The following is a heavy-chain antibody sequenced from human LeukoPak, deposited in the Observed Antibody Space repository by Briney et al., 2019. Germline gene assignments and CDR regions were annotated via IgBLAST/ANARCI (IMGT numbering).Heavy chain of an antibody. CDR1: GGSISSGDYY. J-gene: IGHJ5*02. CDR2: IYYSGST. CDR3: ARGVSLGIAAPSGGGWFDP. D-gene: IGHD6-13*01. Sequence: PSQTLSLTCTVSGGSISSGDYYWSWIRQPPGKGLEWIGYIYYSGSTYYNPSLKSRVTISVDTSKNQFSLKLSSVTAADTAVYYCARGVSLGIAAPSGGGWFDPWGQGTLVTVSS. V-gene: IGHV4-30-4*01.